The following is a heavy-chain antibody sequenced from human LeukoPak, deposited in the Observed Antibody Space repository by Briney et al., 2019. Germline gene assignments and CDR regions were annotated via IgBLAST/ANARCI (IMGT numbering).Heavy chain of an antibody. Sequence: PSETLSLTCTVSGYSISNPYYWGWIRQPPGKGLEWIGSVYHSASTYYNPSLESRVTMSIDTSNNQFSLKLTSVTAADTAVYYCAREASRYCSGGSCYELPHYYYYMDVWGKGTTVTVSS. CDR1: GYSISNPYY. CDR2: VYHSAST. CDR3: AREASRYCSGGSCYELPHYYYYMDV. V-gene: IGHV4-38-2*02. J-gene: IGHJ6*03. D-gene: IGHD2-15*01.